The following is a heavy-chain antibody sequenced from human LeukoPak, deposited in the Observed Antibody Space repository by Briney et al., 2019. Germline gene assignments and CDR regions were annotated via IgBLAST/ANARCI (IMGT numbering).Heavy chain of an antibody. V-gene: IGHV4-39*01. Sequence: SETLSLTCTVSGGSISSSSYYWGWIRQPPGKGLEWIGSIYYSGSTYYNPSLKSRVTISVDTSKNQFSLKLSSVTAADTAVYYCAIPINDYWGQGTLVTVSS. CDR3: AIPINDY. CDR1: GGSISSSSYY. CDR2: IYYSGST. J-gene: IGHJ4*02.